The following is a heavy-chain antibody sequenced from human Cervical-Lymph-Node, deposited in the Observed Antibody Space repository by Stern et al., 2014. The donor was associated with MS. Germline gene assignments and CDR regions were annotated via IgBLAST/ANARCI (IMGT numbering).Heavy chain of an antibody. CDR2: IIPTLGAA. Sequence: VQLVESGAEVKKPGSSVKVSCKASGGTFSGNTISWVRQAPGQGLEWMGRIIPTLGAAIYAQKFQGRVTITADKSTSTAYMALSSLRSEDTAVYYCARDQTYVDTGMDLLEHFYDYGMDVWGQGTTVTVSS. CDR1: GGTFSGNT. J-gene: IGHJ6*02. D-gene: IGHD5-18*01. CDR3: ARDQTYVDTGMDLLEHFYDYGMDV. V-gene: IGHV1-69*08.